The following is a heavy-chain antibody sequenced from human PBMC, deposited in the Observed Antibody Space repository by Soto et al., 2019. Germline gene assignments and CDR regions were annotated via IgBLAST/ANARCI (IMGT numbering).Heavy chain of an antibody. CDR3: ARGTVAGTHYFDY. D-gene: IGHD6-19*01. Sequence: SVKVSCKASGGTFSSYAISWVRQAPGQGLEWMGGIIPIFGTANYAQKFQGRVTITADESTSTAYMELSSLRSEDTAVYYCARGTVAGTHYFDYWGQGTLVTVSS. J-gene: IGHJ4*02. CDR2: IIPIFGTA. V-gene: IGHV1-69*13. CDR1: GGTFSSYA.